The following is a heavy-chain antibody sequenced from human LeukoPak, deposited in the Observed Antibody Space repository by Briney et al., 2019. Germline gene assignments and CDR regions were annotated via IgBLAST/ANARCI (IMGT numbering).Heavy chain of an antibody. J-gene: IGHJ4*02. CDR1: GFTFSTYA. V-gene: IGHV3-30*04. Sequence: GRSLRLSCAASGFTFSTYAMHWVRQAPGKGLEWLTVISYNGSHQYYSDSVRGRFTISRDNSRNSVFLQINKLRPEDTAVYYCATSIRRITISSWGQGTLVTVSS. CDR3: ATSIRRITISS. D-gene: IGHD3-3*01. CDR2: ISYNGSHQ.